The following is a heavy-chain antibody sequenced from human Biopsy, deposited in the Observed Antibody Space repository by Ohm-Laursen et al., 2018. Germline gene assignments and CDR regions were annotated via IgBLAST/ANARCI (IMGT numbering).Heavy chain of an antibody. Sequence: SETLSLTCTVSGDSVTKYYWSWIRQPPGKGLQWIGYVYYTGRTDYNPSLQSRVTISVDTSKNHFSLRLRSVTPADTAIYYCARDRGYYSDRTVPGYFDLWGRGTLVTVSS. CDR2: VYYTGRT. D-gene: IGHD3-22*01. J-gene: IGHJ2*01. CDR3: ARDRGYYSDRTVPGYFDL. V-gene: IGHV4-59*02. CDR1: GDSVTKYY.